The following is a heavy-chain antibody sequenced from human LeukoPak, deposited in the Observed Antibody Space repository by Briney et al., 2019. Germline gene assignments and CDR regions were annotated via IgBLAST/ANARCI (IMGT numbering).Heavy chain of an antibody. CDR1: GFTFSSYG. J-gene: IGHJ1*01. V-gene: IGHV3-30*18. D-gene: IGHD3-22*01. CDR3: AKATYYYDSSNIQQ. CDR2: ISYDGSNK. Sequence: PGRSLRLSCAASGFTFSSYGMHGVRHPPGKGLEWVAVISYDGSNKYYADSVKGRFTISRDNSKNTLYLQMNSLRGEDTVVYYCAKATYYYDSSNIQQWGEGTVVTVSS.